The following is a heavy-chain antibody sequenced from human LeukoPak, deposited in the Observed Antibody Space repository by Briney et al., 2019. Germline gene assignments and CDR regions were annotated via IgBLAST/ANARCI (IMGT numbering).Heavy chain of an antibody. V-gene: IGHV4-59*01. CDR1: GGSISSYY. CDR2: IYYSGST. Sequence: SGTLSLTCTVSGGSISSYYWSWIRQPPGKGLEWIGYIYYSGSTNYNPSLKSRVTISVDTSKNQFSLKLSSVTAADTAVYYCARVGYSSSPRLYYYYYYMDVWGKGTTVTISS. CDR3: ARVGYSSSPRLYYYYYYMDV. J-gene: IGHJ6*03. D-gene: IGHD6-13*01.